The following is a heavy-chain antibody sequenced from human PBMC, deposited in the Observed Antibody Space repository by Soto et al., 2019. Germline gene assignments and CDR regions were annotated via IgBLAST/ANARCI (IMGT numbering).Heavy chain of an antibody. V-gene: IGHV3-7*03. CDR3: ARDSSHCSSTSCPHHAFDI. D-gene: IGHD2-2*01. CDR2: IKQDGSEK. J-gene: IGHJ3*02. Sequence: GGSLRLSCAASGFTFSSYWMSWVRQAPGKGLEWVANIKQDGSEKYYVDSVKGRFTISRDNAKNSLYLQMNSLRAEDTAVYYCARDSSHCSSTSCPHHAFDIWGQGTMVTVS. CDR1: GFTFSSYW.